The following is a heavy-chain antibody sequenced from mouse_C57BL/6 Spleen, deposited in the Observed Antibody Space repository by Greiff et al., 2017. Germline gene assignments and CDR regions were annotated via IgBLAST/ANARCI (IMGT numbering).Heavy chain of an antibody. D-gene: IGHD1-1*01. CDR3: ARTFRSGTTVVPYYFDY. V-gene: IGHV1-26*01. CDR2: INPNNGGT. J-gene: IGHJ2*01. Sequence: VQLQQSGPELVKPGASVKISCKASGYTFTDYYMNWVKQSPGKSLEWIGDINPNNGGTSYNQKFKGKATLTVDMSSSTAYMELRILTSEVSADYYCARTFRSGTTVVPYYFDYWGQGTTLTVSS. CDR1: GYTFTDYY.